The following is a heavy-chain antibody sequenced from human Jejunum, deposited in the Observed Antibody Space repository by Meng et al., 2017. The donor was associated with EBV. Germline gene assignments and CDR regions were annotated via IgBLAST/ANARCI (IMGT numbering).Heavy chain of an antibody. CDR3: SRDLVGSADD. J-gene: IGHJ4*02. D-gene: IGHD6-25*01. Sequence: VCLVEAGGALVKPGGSLRLSCAASGFTFSSYWMHWVRQAPGKGLVWVSRINEDGRITTYADSVKGRFTISRDNTKNTLYLQMNSLRAEDTAVYFCSRDLVGSADDWGQGTLVTVSS. CDR2: INEDGRIT. V-gene: IGHV3-74*01. CDR1: GFTFSSYW.